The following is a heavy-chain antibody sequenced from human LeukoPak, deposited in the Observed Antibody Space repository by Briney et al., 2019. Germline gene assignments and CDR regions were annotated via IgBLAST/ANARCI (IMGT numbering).Heavy chain of an antibody. V-gene: IGHV4-31*03. D-gene: IGHD6-6*01. CDR3: ARDRPSLSPKTTSGAFDI. J-gene: IGHJ3*02. CDR2: IYYSGST. CDR1: GGSISSGGYY. Sequence: SETLSLTCTVSGGSISSGGYYWSWIRQHPGKGLEWIGYIYYSGSTYYNPSLKSRVTISVDTSKNQFSLKLSSVAAADTAVYYCARDRPSLSPKTTSGAFDIWGQGTMVTVSS.